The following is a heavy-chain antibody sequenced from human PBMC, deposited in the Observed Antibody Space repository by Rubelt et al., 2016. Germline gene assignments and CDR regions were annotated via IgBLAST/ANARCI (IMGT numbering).Heavy chain of an antibody. V-gene: IGHV3-23*01. CDR2: ISPSATGT. CDR1: GFTFSSYA. J-gene: IGHJ6*02. Sequence: VQLLESGGGLVQPGGSLRLSCAASGFTFSSYAMSWVRQAPGKGLEWVSGISPSATGTYYADSVKGRFTISRDIFKTTLYLQMNSLRAEETAVYNWAREAAGSLEDGMDVWAKGPRSPSP. D-gene: IGHD6-25*01. CDR3: AREAAGSLEDGMDV.